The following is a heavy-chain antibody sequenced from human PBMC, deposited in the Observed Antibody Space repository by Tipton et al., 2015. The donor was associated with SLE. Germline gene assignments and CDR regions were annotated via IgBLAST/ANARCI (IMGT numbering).Heavy chain of an antibody. CDR2: IYHTGST. Sequence: TLSLTCTVSGDSISSSDNYWGWIRQPPGKGLEWIGHIYHTGSTYYNSSLKSRLTISVDTSKNQFSLKLSSVTAADTAVYYCARLRGYIWGSYRYDDAFDIWGQGTMVTVSS. D-gene: IGHD3-16*02. CDR1: GDSISSSDNY. CDR3: ARLRGYIWGSYRYDDAFDI. J-gene: IGHJ3*02. V-gene: IGHV4-39*07.